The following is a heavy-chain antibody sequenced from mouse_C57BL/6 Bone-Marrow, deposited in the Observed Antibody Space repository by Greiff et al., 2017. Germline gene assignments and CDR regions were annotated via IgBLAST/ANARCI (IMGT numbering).Heavy chain of an antibody. CDR2: IFPGSGST. CDR1: GYTFTDYY. Sequence: VQLQQSGPELVKPGASVKISCKASGYTFTDYYINWVKQRPGQGLEWIGWIFPGSGSTYYNEKFKGKATLTVDKSSSTAYMLLSSLTSEDSAVYFCARRTMVTRTWFAYWGQGTLVTVSA. CDR3: ARRTMVTRTWFAY. J-gene: IGHJ3*01. V-gene: IGHV1-75*01. D-gene: IGHD2-2*01.